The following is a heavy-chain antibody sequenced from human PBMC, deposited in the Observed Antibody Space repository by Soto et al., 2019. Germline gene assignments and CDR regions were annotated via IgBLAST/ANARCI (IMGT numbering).Heavy chain of an antibody. CDR2: ISAYNGNT. CDR1: GYTFTSYG. Sequence: QVQLVQSGAEVKKPGASVKVSCKASGYTFTSYGISWVRQAPGQGLEWMGWISAYNGNTNYAQELQGRVTMTTDTSTSTAYMELRSLRSDDTAVYYCARAQNDYGDYVSSDYWGQGTLVTVSS. V-gene: IGHV1-18*01. D-gene: IGHD4-17*01. J-gene: IGHJ4*02. CDR3: ARAQNDYGDYVSSDY.